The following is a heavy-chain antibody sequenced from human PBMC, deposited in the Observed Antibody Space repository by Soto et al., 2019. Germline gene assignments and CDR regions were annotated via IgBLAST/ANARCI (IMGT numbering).Heavy chain of an antibody. CDR3: ARPTFYTAMVPD. D-gene: IGHD5-18*01. V-gene: IGHV4-39*01. Sequence: QLQLQESGPGLVKPSETLSLTCTVSGGSISSSSYYWGWIRQPPGKGLEWIGSIYYSGSTYYNPPLKSRVTVSVDTSKNHFSLKLSSVTAADAAVYYCARPTFYTAMVPDWGQGTLVTVSS. J-gene: IGHJ4*02. CDR2: IYYSGST. CDR1: GGSISSSSYY.